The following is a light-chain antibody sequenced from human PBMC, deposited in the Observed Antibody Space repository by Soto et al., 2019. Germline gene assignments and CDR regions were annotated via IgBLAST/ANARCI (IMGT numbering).Light chain of an antibody. CDR3: CLSPGSLTWL. Sequence: TQPRSVSGSPGQSVTISCTATGSDVGDSSHVSWYQLHPGKAPKLMIYEVNNRPSGVPDRFSGSKSGSTASLTISGLQAEDEAEYYCCLSPGSLTWLFGGGTKVTVL. CDR2: EVN. J-gene: IGLJ3*02. V-gene: IGLV2-11*01. CDR1: GSDVGDSSH.